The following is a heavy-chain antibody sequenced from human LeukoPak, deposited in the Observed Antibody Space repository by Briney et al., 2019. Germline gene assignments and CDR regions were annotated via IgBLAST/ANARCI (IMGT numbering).Heavy chain of an antibody. V-gene: IGHV4-39*01. CDR2: IYYSGST. CDR3: ASRNFGVVTA. J-gene: IGHJ5*02. Sequence: SETLSLTCTVSGGSISSSSYYWGWIRQPPGKGLEWIGSIYYSGSTYYNPSLKSRVTISVDTSKNQFSLKLSSVTAADTAVYYCASRNFGVVTAWGQGTLVTVSS. CDR1: GGSISSSSYY. D-gene: IGHD3-3*01.